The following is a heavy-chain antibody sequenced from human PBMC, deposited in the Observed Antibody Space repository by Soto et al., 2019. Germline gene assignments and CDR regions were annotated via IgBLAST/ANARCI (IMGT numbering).Heavy chain of an antibody. D-gene: IGHD3-22*01. Sequence: QVQLVESGGGVVQPGRSLRLSCAASGFTFSSYGMHWVRQAPGKGLEWVAVISYDGSNKYYADSVKGRFTISRDNSKNKLYLQMNSLRAEDTAVYYCAKEGWDYYDSSGYYTDAFDIWGQETMVTVSS. CDR3: AKEGWDYYDSSGYYTDAFDI. CDR2: ISYDGSNK. CDR1: GFTFSSYG. J-gene: IGHJ3*02. V-gene: IGHV3-30*18.